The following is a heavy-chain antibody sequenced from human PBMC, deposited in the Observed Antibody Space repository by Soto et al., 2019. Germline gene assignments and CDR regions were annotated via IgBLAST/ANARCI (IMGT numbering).Heavy chain of an antibody. CDR2: ISGSGSSP. Sequence: EVQLLESGGGLEQPGGSLRLSCAASGFTFSSYAMNWVRQAPGKGLEWVSIISGSGSSPYYADSVKGRFIISRDNSKHTLYLQMNSLRVEDTAIYYCAKGRSENRGYDIWGQGTMFTVSS. CDR1: GFTFSSYA. J-gene: IGHJ3*02. D-gene: IGHD3-10*01. V-gene: IGHV3-23*01. CDR3: AKGRSENRGYDI.